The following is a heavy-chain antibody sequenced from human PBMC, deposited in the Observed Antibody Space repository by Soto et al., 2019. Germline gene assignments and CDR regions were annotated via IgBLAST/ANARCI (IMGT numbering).Heavy chain of an antibody. Sequence: SETLSLTCTVSGGSISSYYWSWIRQPPGKGLEWIGYIYYSGSTNYNPSLKSRVTISVDTSKNQFSLKLSSVTAADTAVYYCARVGYCSGGSCFRRYWFDPWGQGTLVTVSS. D-gene: IGHD2-15*01. J-gene: IGHJ5*02. V-gene: IGHV4-59*01. CDR3: ARVGYCSGGSCFRRYWFDP. CDR1: GGSISSYY. CDR2: IYYSGST.